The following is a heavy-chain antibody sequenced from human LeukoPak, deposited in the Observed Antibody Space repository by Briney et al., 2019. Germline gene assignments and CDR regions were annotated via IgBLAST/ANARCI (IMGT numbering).Heavy chain of an antibody. J-gene: IGHJ6*02. Sequence: ASVKVFCKASGYTFTGYYMHWVRQAPGQGLEWMGWINPNSGGTNYARKFQGRVTMTRDTSISTAYMELSRLRSDDTAVYYCATGRGSYSFDGMDVWGQGTTVTVSS. V-gene: IGHV1-2*02. CDR2: INPNSGGT. D-gene: IGHD1-26*01. CDR1: GYTFTGYY. CDR3: ATGRGSYSFDGMDV.